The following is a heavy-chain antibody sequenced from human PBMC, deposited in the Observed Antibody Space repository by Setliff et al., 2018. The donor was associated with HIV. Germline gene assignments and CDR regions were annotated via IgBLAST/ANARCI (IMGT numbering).Heavy chain of an antibody. CDR2: IYSSGTT. V-gene: IGHV4-59*08. J-gene: IGHJ4*02. CDR3: ARRSAKSSFLYFDY. Sequence: SETLSLTCTVSGDPINGYYWSWFRQPPGRGLEWIGCIYSSGTTKYNPSLKSRVTILVDTSKNQFSLRLSSVTAADTAVYYCARRSAKSSFLYFDYWGQGTLVTVSS. CDR1: GDPINGYY. D-gene: IGHD3-16*02.